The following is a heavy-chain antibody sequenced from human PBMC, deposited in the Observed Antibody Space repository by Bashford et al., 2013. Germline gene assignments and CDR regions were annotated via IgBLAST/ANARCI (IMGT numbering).Heavy chain of an antibody. CDR2: ISGIGDST. CDR1: GFTFSTYA. V-gene: IGHV3-23*01. Sequence: HSGGSLRLSCAASGFTFSTYAMTWVRQAPGKGLQWVSTISGIGDSTYYADSVKGRFTISRDNSKNTLYLQVNSLRAEDTAVYYCAKDLCTNGVCSIFDYWGQGALVTVSS. D-gene: IGHD2-8*01. J-gene: IGHJ4*02. CDR3: AKDLCTNGVCSIFDY.